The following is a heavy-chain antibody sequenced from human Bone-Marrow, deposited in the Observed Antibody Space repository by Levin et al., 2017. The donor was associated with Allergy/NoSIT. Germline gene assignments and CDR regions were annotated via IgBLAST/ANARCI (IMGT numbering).Heavy chain of an antibody. CDR3: ARDSCWDSSCWHYYMDV. V-gene: IGHV1-18*01. CDR2: ISGHNGNT. Sequence: GESLKISCKASGYTFTSYGISWVRQAPGQGLEWMGWISGHNGNTNYAQKLQGRVTVTTDTSTSTAYMELRSLRSDDTAVYFCARDSCWDSSCWHYYMDVWGKGTTVTVSS. J-gene: IGHJ6*03. CDR1: GYTFTSYG. D-gene: IGHD6-6*01.